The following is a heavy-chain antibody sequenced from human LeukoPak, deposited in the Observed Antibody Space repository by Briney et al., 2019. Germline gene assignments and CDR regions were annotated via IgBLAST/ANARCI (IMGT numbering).Heavy chain of an antibody. CDR2: IYASGYT. J-gene: IGHJ4*02. CDR3: ARNHIVTGTYFDS. Sequence: SETLSLTCTVSGDSISSYYWNWIRQPAGKGLEWIGRIYASGYTEYNPSLQTRVTMSVDTSKNEFSLKVDAVTAADTAVYFCARNHIVTGTYFDSWGQGILVTVSS. CDR1: GDSISSYY. D-gene: IGHD3-10*01. V-gene: IGHV4-4*07.